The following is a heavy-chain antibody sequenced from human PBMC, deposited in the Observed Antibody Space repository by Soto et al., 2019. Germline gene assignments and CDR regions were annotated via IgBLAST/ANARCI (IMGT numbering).Heavy chain of an antibody. CDR2: ISGSGGST. D-gene: IGHD1-26*01. J-gene: IGHJ3*02. CDR1: GFTFSSYA. V-gene: IGHV3-23*01. CDR3: ARLVGDNDDFDI. Sequence: GGSLRLSCAASGFTFSSYAMSWVRQAPGKGLEWVSAISGSGGSTYYADSVKGRFTISRDNSKNTLYLQMNSLRAEDTAVYYCARLVGDNDDFDIWGQGTMVTVSS.